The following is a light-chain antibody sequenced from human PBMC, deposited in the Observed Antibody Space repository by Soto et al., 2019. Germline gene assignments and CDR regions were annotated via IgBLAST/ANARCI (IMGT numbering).Light chain of an antibody. CDR1: SSDVGGYNY. CDR3: SSYTRSSTPYV. J-gene: IGLJ1*01. Sequence: QSVLTQPASVSGSPGQSITISCTGTSSDVGGYNYVSWYQQHPGKAPKLMIYEVSNRPSRVSNRFSGSKSGNTASLTISGLQAEDEADYYCSSYTRSSTPYVYGPGTKVTV. V-gene: IGLV2-14*01. CDR2: EVS.